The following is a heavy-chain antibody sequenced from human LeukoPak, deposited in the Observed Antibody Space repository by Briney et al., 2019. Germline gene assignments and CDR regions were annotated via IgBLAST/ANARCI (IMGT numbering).Heavy chain of an antibody. CDR3: ARDPYDILTGYFSDPFDY. J-gene: IGHJ4*02. CDR2: ISSSSSYI. CDR1: GFTFSSYS. D-gene: IGHD3-9*01. V-gene: IGHV3-21*01. Sequence: PGGSLRLSCAASGFTFSSYSMNWVRQAPGKGLEWVSSISSSSSYIYYADSVKGRFTISRDNAKNSLYLQMNSLRAEGTAVYYCARDPYDILTGYFSDPFDYWGQGTLVTVSS.